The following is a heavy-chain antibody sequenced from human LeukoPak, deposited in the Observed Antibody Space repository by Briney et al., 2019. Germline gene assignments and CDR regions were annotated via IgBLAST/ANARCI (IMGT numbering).Heavy chain of an antibody. D-gene: IGHD1-20*01. CDR1: GYTFSGYS. CDR2: INPNSGVT. V-gene: IGHV1-2*06. Sequence: GASVTVSCKASGYTFSGYSMHWVRQAPGQGLEWMGRINPNSGVTYYAQRFQGRVTMTSDTSITTAYMELSSLTSDDTATYYCARDASNWSAFDSWGQGTLVIVSS. J-gene: IGHJ5*01. CDR3: ARDASNWSAFDS.